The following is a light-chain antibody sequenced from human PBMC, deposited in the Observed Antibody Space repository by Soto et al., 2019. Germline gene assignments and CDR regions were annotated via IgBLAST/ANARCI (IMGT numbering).Light chain of an antibody. CDR3: QQYNTYPIT. Sequence: AILTTQSPSSLFASTGDRVTITSQASQGISSYFAWYQQKPGKAPKVLSYAASTLQSWVPSRFSGSGSGTDFTLTIRSLQPEDFATYACQQYNTYPITFGQGPRL. CDR1: QGISSY. V-gene: IGKV1-8*01. CDR2: AAS. J-gene: IGKJ5*01.